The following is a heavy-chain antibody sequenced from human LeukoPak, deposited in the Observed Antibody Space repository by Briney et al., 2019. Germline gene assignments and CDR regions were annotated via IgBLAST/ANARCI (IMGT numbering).Heavy chain of an antibody. Sequence: QPGGSLRLSCAASGFTFSSSEMNWVRQAPGKGLEWLSYISSSDSTIYYADSVKGRFTISIDNAKNSLYLQMNSLRAEDTAVYYCASQLRDNYDFWSGELTTVDYWGQGTLATVSS. J-gene: IGHJ4*02. CDR3: ASQLRDNYDFWSGELTTVDY. V-gene: IGHV3-48*03. CDR2: ISSSDSTI. D-gene: IGHD3-3*01. CDR1: GFTFSSSE.